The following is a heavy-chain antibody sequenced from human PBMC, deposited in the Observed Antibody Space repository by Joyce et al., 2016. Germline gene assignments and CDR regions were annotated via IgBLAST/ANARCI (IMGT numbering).Heavy chain of an antibody. D-gene: IGHD5-24*01. CDR3: AGTFNYPHHDGMDV. Sequence: QVHLVQSGAEVKKSGSSVKVSCKASGGSFNKYTVSWVRQAPGQGLAWMGRIIHMLNMTSDAQEFQGRVTITADKSTTTAYMQLTGLRSDDTAVYFCAGTFNYPHHDGMDVWGQGTTVTVSS. V-gene: IGHV1-69*02. CDR2: IIHMLNMT. CDR1: GGSFNKYT. J-gene: IGHJ6*02.